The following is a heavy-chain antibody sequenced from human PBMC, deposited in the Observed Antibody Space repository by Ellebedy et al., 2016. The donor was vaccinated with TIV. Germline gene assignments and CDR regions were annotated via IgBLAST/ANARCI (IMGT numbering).Heavy chain of an antibody. J-gene: IGHJ3*02. D-gene: IGHD1-26*01. CDR3: ARLTSYSRYSGSYGTAFDI. Sequence: LRLXXTVSGGSISSSSYYWGWIRQPAGKGLEWIGRIYTSGSTNYNPSLKSRVTMSVDTSKNQFSLKLSSVTAADTAVYYCARLTSYSRYSGSYGTAFDIWGQGTMVTVSS. CDR1: GGSISSSSYY. CDR2: IYTSGST. V-gene: IGHV4-61*02.